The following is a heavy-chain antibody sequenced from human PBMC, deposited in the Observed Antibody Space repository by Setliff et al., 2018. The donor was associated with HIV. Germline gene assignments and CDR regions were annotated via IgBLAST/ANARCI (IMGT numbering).Heavy chain of an antibody. D-gene: IGHD4-17*01. CDR2: IYPSGSP. J-gene: IGHJ4*02. CDR1: GGSISSYY. CDR3: ARDPPGYGDSKDY. Sequence: SETLSLTCTVSGGSISSYYWSWIRQPAGKGLEWIGRIYPSGSPTYNPSLRSRVTIPIDTSKHQFSLNLRSVTAADTAVYYCARDPPGYGDSKDYWGQGKLVTVSS. V-gene: IGHV4-4*07.